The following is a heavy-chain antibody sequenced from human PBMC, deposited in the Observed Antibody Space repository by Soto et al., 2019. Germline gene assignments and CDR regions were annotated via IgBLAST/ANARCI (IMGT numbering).Heavy chain of an antibody. CDR3: VRDRRIYYSDPHDEFVASDYEV. J-gene: IGHJ3*01. D-gene: IGHD3-22*01. CDR1: GGIFGSHG. CDR2: FIPIFRTL. Sequence: QVQLIQSEAEVKPGSSVRVSCTASGGIFGSHGFSWVRQAPGQRLEWVGGFIPIFRTLTYTEKFQARVRIAADESTNTVYLDLSSLTSEDTAVYYCVRDRRIYYSDPHDEFVASDYEVWGQGTMVSVSS. V-gene: IGHV1-69*01.